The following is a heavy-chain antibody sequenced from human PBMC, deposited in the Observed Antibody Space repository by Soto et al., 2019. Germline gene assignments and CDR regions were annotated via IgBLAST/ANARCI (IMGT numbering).Heavy chain of an antibody. V-gene: IGHV3-11*05. Sequence: GGSLRLSCAASGFTFSDYDRSWIRQAPGKGLEWVSYISSSSSYTNYADSVKGRFTISRDNAKNSLYLQMNSLRAEDTAVYYRARGPFYGDYVENGMDVWGQGTTVTVSS. CDR3: ARGPFYGDYVENGMDV. CDR2: ISSSSSYT. D-gene: IGHD4-17*01. J-gene: IGHJ6*02. CDR1: GFTFSDYD.